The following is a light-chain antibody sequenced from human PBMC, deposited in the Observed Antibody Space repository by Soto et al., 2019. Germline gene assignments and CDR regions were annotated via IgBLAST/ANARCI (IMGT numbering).Light chain of an antibody. CDR3: QLYGISIVA. CDR1: QSVSSSY. CDR2: GAS. J-gene: IGKJ3*01. V-gene: IGKV3-20*01. Sequence: EIVLTQSPGTLSLSPGGRATLSCRASQSVSSSYLAWYQQKPGQAPRLLIYGASSRATGIPDRFSGSGSGTDFTLTICRLEPEDFAVYYCQLYGISIVAFGRGTKVALK.